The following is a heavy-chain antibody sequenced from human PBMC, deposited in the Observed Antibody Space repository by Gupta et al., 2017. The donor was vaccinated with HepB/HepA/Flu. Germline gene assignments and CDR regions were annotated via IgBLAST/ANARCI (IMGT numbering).Heavy chain of an antibody. J-gene: IGHJ5*01. V-gene: IGHV3-9*01. D-gene: IGHD1-26*01. CDR2: INWNSGRI. Sequence: EVQLVESGGGLVQPGRSLRLSCAASGFTFDDSAMHWVRQAPGKGLEWVSGINWNSGRIAYADFVKGRFTISRDNGNNSLYLQMNSLRAEDTAFYYCAKHMSGGTTGWLDSWGQGTLVTVSS. CDR3: AKHMSGGTTGWLDS. CDR1: GFTFDDSA.